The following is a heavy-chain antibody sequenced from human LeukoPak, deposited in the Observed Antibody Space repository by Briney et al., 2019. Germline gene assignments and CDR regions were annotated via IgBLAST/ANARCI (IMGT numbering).Heavy chain of an antibody. D-gene: IGHD3-3*01. CDR1: GFTFSSYA. Sequence: GGSLRLSCAASGFTFSSYAMSWVRQAPGKGLEWVSAISGSGGSTYYADSVKGRFTISRDNSKNTLYLQMNSLRAEDTAVYYCARDQRITIFGVVIKYGMDVWGQGTTVTVSS. J-gene: IGHJ6*02. CDR2: ISGSGGST. V-gene: IGHV3-23*01. CDR3: ARDQRITIFGVVIKYGMDV.